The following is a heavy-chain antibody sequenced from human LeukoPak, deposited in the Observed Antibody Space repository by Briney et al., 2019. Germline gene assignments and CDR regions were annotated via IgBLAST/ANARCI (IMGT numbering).Heavy chain of an antibody. D-gene: IGHD3-10*01. Sequence: SETLSLTCTVSGGSISSYYWSWIRQPPGKGLEWIGYIYYSGSTNYNPSLKSRVTISVDTSKNPFSLKLSSVTAADTAVYYCARHPTMVRGVWFDPWGQGTLVTVSS. J-gene: IGHJ5*02. V-gene: IGHV4-59*08. CDR3: ARHPTMVRGVWFDP. CDR1: GGSISSYY. CDR2: IYYSGST.